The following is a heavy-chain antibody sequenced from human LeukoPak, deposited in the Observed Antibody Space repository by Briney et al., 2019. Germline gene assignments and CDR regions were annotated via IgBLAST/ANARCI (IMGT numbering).Heavy chain of an antibody. J-gene: IGHJ3*02. Sequence: GRSLRLSCAASGFTVSSNYINSVRQAPGKGLEWVSLIYSGGTTYYTDSVKGRFTISRDNSKNTVHLQMNNLRAEDTPLYFGAKRLYIVRGAFDIWGQGTMVTVSS. CDR1: GFTVSSNY. CDR3: AKRLYIVRGAFDI. V-gene: IGHV3-53*01. CDR2: IYSGGTT. D-gene: IGHD2/OR15-2a*01.